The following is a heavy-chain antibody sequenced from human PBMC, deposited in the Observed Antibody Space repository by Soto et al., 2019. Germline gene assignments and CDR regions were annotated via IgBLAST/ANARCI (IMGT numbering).Heavy chain of an antibody. CDR3: AREIAVDSYYRMDV. J-gene: IGHJ6*02. CDR2: IYYSESPSY. CDR1: GDSISKYY. D-gene: IGHD6-19*01. Sequence: PSETLSLTCTVSGDSISKYYWSWIRQPPGKGLEWIGYIYYSESPSYSESTSYNPSLKSRVTISVDTPKNQFSLKLSSVTAADTAVYYCAREIAVDSYYRMDVWGQGTTVTVSS. V-gene: IGHV4-59*05.